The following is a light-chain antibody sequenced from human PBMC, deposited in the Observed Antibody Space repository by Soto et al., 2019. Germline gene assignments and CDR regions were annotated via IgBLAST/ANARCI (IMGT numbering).Light chain of an antibody. CDR2: GAS. V-gene: IGKV3-20*01. J-gene: IGKJ2*01. Sequence: EIVLTQSPGTLSLSPGERATLSCRASQSVSSTYLAWYQHKPGQAPRLLIYGASSRATGIPDRFSGSASGTDFTLIISRLEPGDFAVYYCQHYGSSPYTFGQGTKVDIK. CDR3: QHYGSSPYT. CDR1: QSVSSTY.